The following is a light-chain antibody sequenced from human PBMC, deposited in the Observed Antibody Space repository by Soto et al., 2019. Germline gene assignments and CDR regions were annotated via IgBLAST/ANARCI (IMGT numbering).Light chain of an antibody. J-gene: IGKJ4*01. V-gene: IGKV1-9*01. CDR1: QPISNY. Sequence: DIQLTQSPSFLSASVGDRVTSTCRASQPISNYLAWYQQKPGKAPELLIYSASTLQSGVPSRFSGSGSSTEFSLTIRALQPEDFATYYCLQLNRYPLTFGGGTKVDI. CDR2: SAS. CDR3: LQLNRYPLT.